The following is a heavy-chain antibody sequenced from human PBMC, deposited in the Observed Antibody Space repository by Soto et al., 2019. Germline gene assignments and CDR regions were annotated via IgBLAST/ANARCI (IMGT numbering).Heavy chain of an antibody. J-gene: IGHJ6*02. Sequence: ASVKVSCKASGDTFSGYYIHWVRQSPGQGLEWMGWINPNSGGTNYAQKFQGRVTVTRDTPTSTAYMELSRLTSDDTAVYYCARSLTEGYCTITGCYTRPLYGMDVWGQGTTVTVSS. CDR3: ARSLTEGYCTITGCYTRPLYGMDV. V-gene: IGHV1-2*02. CDR1: GDTFSGYY. CDR2: INPNSGGT. D-gene: IGHD2-2*02.